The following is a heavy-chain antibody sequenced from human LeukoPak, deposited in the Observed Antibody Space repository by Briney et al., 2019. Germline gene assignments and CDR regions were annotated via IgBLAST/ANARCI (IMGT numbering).Heavy chain of an antibody. D-gene: IGHD6-19*01. CDR2: ISGSGGST. CDR1: GFTFSSYA. Sequence: GGSLRLSCAASGFTFSSYAMSWVRQAPGKGLEWVSAISGSGGSTYYADSVKGRFTISRDNSKNTLYLQMNSLRAEDTAVYYCARETRQWLVPRFDYWAREPWSPSPQ. J-gene: IGHJ4*02. V-gene: IGHV3-23*01. CDR3: ARETRQWLVPRFDY.